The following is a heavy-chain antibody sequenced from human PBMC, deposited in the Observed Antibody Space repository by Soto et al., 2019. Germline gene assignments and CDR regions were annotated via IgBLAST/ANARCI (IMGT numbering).Heavy chain of an antibody. CDR3: ARGRGAAADYFDF. D-gene: IGHD6-13*01. CDR2: ISSSTSHT. J-gene: IGHJ4*02. Sequence: QVQLVDSGGGLVKPGGSLRLSCAVSGFTFSDYYMTWIRQAPGKGLEWVSYISSSTSHTNYADSVKGRFTISRDNAKNSLFLQMNSLRAEDTAVYYCARGRGAAADYFDFWGQGTLVTVSS. CDR1: GFTFSDYY. V-gene: IGHV3-11*05.